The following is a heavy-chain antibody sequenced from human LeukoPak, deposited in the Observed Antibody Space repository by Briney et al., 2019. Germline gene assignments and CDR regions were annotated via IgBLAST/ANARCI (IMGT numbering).Heavy chain of an antibody. CDR2: INLSGGNT. J-gene: IGHJ4*02. CDR1: GYIFTNYY. CDR3: VREYRGGFFDY. D-gene: IGHD5-24*01. Sequence: ASVKVSCKASGYIFTNYYMHWMRQAPGQGLEWVGLINLSGGNTNHAQKFRGRVTMTRDTSTSTMYMELSSLSSQDTAVYYCVREYRGGFFDYWGQGTLVTVAS. V-gene: IGHV1-46*01.